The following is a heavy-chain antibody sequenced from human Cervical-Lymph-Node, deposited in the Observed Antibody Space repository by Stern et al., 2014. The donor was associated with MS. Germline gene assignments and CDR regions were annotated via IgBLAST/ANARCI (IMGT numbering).Heavy chain of an antibody. CDR1: GYTFTSYG. Sequence: VQLVESGVEVKKPGASVKVSCKASGYTFTSYGISWVRQAPGQGLEWMGWISAYNGNTNFAQNFQGRVTMTTDTSTSTAYMELRSLRSDDTAVYYCARHWWGLDYSDYRNWVNPWGQGTLVTGSS. CDR3: ARHWWGLDYSDYRNWVNP. J-gene: IGHJ5*02. V-gene: IGHV1-18*01. CDR2: ISAYNGNT. D-gene: IGHD4-11*01.